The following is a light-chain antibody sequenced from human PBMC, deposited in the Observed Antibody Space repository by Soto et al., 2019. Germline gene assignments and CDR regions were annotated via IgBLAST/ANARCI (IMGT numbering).Light chain of an antibody. CDR2: AAS. V-gene: IGKV1-6*01. J-gene: IGKJ2*01. CDR3: LQHYNFPYT. CDR1: QGIRSD. Sequence: AIQMTQSPSSLSASVGDRVTITCRASQGIRSDLGWYQQRPWKAPKLLIYAASSLQSGVPSRFSGGGSGTDFTLTISSLQPEDFASYYCLQHYNFPYTFGQGTKLEIK.